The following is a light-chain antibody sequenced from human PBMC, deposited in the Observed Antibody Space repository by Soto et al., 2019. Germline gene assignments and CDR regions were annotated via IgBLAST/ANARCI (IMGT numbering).Light chain of an antibody. V-gene: IGKV3-20*01. CDR2: GAS. J-gene: IGKJ1*01. CDR1: QSVSNNY. Sequence: EIVLTQSPGTLSLSPGERATLSCRASQSVSNNYLAWYQQKPGQAPRLVIYGASSRGTGIPDRFSASGSGTDFTLTISRLEPEDFAVYYCQQYISSPLTFGQGTRWIS. CDR3: QQYISSPLT.